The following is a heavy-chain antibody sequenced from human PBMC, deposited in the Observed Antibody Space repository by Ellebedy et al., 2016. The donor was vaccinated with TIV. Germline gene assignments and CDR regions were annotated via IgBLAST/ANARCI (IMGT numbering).Heavy chain of an antibody. D-gene: IGHD5-12*01. V-gene: IGHV3-23*01. CDR2: ISGTGSSTT. Sequence: GESLKISCVASGFTFSSYAMSWVRQAPGKGLDWVSAISGTGSSTTHYADSVKGRFTISRDNSKNTLYLQMNSLRAEDTAVYYCAKEFEWLRINTFVMDVWGQGTTVTVSS. J-gene: IGHJ6*02. CDR3: AKEFEWLRINTFVMDV. CDR1: GFTFSSYA.